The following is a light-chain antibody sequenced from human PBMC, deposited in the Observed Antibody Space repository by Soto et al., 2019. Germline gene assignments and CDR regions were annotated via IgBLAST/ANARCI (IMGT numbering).Light chain of an antibody. CDR3: QQYYSYPQT. J-gene: IGKJ1*01. Sequence: AIRMTQSPSSFSASTGDRVTITCRASQGIISYLAWYQQKPGKAPKLLIYAASTLQSGVPSRFSGSGSGTDFTLTISCLRSEDFATYYCQQYYSYPQTFGQGTKVDIK. CDR2: AAS. V-gene: IGKV1-8*01. CDR1: QGIISY.